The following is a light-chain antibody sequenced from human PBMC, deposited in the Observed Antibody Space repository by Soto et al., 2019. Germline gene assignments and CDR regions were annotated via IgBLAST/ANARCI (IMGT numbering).Light chain of an antibody. J-gene: IGLJ1*01. V-gene: IGLV3-25*02. CDR2: KDS. CDR3: QSADSSGTYV. Sequence: SYELTQPPSVSVSPGQTARITCSGDALPKQYACWYQQKPGQAPVLVIYKDSERPSGIPERFSGSSSGTTVTLTISGVQAEDEADYYCQSADSSGTYVFGTGTKVTVL. CDR1: ALPKQY.